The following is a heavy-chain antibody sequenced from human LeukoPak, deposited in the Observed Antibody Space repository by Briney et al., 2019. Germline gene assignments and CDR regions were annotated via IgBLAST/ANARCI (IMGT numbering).Heavy chain of an antibody. Sequence: PSETLSLTCAVYGGSFSGYYWSWIRQPPRKGLEWIGEINHSGSTNYNPSLKSRVTISVDTSKNQFSLKLSSVTAADTAVYYCARGLIVVNWFDPWGQGTLVTVSS. D-gene: IGHD2-8*01. CDR1: GGSFSGYY. V-gene: IGHV4-34*01. J-gene: IGHJ5*02. CDR3: ARGLIVVNWFDP. CDR2: INHSGST.